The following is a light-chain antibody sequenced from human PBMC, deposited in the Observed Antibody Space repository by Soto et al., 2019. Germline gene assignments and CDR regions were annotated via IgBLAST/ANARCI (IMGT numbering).Light chain of an antibody. CDR2: GNS. V-gene: IGLV1-40*01. CDR3: QSYDSSLSVV. J-gene: IGLJ2*01. Sequence: QSVLTQPPSVSGAPGQRVTISCTGSSSNIGAGYDVHSYQQLPGTAPKLLIYGNSNRPSGVPDRFSGSKSGTSASLAITGLQAEDEADYYCQSYDSSLSVVFGGGTKLTVL. CDR1: SSNIGAGYD.